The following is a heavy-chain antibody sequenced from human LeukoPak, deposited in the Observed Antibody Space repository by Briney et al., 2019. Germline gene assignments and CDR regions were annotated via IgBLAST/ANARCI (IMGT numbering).Heavy chain of an antibody. Sequence: SETLSLTCAVYGGSFSGYYWSWIRQPPGKGLEWIGEINHSGSTNYNPSLKSRVTISVDTSKNQFSLKLSSVTAADTAVYYCARESWDIVVVPAASNDAFDIWGQGTMVTVSS. V-gene: IGHV4-34*01. CDR2: INHSGST. J-gene: IGHJ3*02. CDR1: GGSFSGYY. CDR3: ARESWDIVVVPAASNDAFDI. D-gene: IGHD2-2*01.